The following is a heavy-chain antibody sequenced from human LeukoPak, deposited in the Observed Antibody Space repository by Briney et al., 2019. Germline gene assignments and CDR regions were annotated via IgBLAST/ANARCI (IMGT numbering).Heavy chain of an antibody. Sequence: PGGSLGLSCEASGFSFSDHWMSWLRQAPGKGLEWVAFIRYDGSNKYYADSVKGRFTISRDNSKNTLYLQMNSLRAEDTAVYYCAKDSRDYGSGSYPHDYWGQGTLVTVSS. V-gene: IGHV3-30*02. D-gene: IGHD3-10*01. J-gene: IGHJ4*02. CDR1: GFSFSDHW. CDR3: AKDSRDYGSGSYPHDY. CDR2: IRYDGSNK.